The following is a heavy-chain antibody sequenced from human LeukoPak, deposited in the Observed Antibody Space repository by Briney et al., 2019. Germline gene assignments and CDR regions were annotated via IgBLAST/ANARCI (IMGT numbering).Heavy chain of an antibody. CDR3: ARVWGQGSSGYYPF. CDR1: GGTFSSYA. CDR2: IIPIFGTA. Sequence: GASVTVSCTASGGTFSSYAISWVRQAPGQGLEWMGGIIPIFGTANYAQKFQGRVTITADESTTTAYIELRSLRSEDTAVYYCARVWGQGSSGYYPFWGQGTLVTVSS. J-gene: IGHJ4*02. D-gene: IGHD3-22*01. V-gene: IGHV1-69*13.